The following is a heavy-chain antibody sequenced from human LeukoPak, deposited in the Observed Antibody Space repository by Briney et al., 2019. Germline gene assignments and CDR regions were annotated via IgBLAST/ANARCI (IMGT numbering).Heavy chain of an antibody. D-gene: IGHD3-22*01. CDR2: INHSGST. CDR1: GGSFSGYY. CDR3: ARGHYYDSSGYYGY. V-gene: IGHV4-34*01. Sequence: SETLSLTCVVYGGSFSGYYWSWIRQPPGKGLERIGEINHSGSTNYNPSLKSRVTISVDTSKNQFSLKLSSVTAADTAVYYCARGHYYDSSGYYGYWGQGTLVPVSS. J-gene: IGHJ4*02.